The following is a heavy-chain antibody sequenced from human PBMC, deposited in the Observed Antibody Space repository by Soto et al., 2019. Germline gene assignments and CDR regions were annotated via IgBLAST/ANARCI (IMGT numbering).Heavy chain of an antibody. J-gene: IGHJ3*02. CDR1: GGSISSSSYY. CDR3: ARHLSSGPNYYDSSGYYSDAFDI. V-gene: IGHV4-39*01. D-gene: IGHD3-22*01. Sequence: QLQLQESGPGLVKPSETLSLTCTVSGGSISSSSYYWGWIRQPPGKGLEWIGSIYYSGSTYYNPSLKSRVTISVDTSKNQFSLKLSSVTAADTAVYYCARHLSSGPNYYDSSGYYSDAFDIWGQGTMVTVSS. CDR2: IYYSGST.